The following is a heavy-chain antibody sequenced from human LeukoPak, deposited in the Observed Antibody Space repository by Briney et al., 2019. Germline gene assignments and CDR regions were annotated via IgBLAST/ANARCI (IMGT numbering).Heavy chain of an antibody. CDR2: TYYRSKWYN. Sequence: SQTLSLTCAISGDSVSSNSAAWNWIRQSPSRGLEWLGRTYYRSKWYNDYAVSVKSRITINPDTSKNQFSLQLSSVTAADTAVYYCARFYYYGSGSYKCYFDYWGQGTLVTVSS. J-gene: IGHJ4*02. CDR1: GDSVSSNSAA. D-gene: IGHD3-10*01. V-gene: IGHV6-1*01. CDR3: ARFYYYGSGSYKCYFDY.